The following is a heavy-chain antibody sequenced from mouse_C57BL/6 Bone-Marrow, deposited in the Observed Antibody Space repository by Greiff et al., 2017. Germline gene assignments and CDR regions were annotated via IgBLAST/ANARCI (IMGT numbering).Heavy chain of an antibody. J-gene: IGHJ3*01. CDR3: ARPLYGSSPAWFAY. V-gene: IGHV1-64*01. D-gene: IGHD1-1*01. CDR1: GYTFTSYW. CDR2: IHPNSGST. Sequence: VQLQQPGAELVKPGASVTLSCKASGYTFTSYWMHWVKQRPGQGLEWIGMIHPNSGSTNYNEKFKSKATLTVDKSSSTAYMQLSSLTSEDSAVYYCARPLYGSSPAWFAYWGQGTLVTVSA.